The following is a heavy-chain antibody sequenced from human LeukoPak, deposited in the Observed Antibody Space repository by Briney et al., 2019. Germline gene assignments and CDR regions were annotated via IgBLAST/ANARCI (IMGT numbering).Heavy chain of an antibody. CDR2: SSDSASTA. CDR1: GFTFSNSA. Sequence: GGSLRLSCAASGFTFSNSAMSWVRQAPGKGLEWVSGSSDSASTAYYADSVKGRFTISRDNAKNTLYMQMNSLRAEDTAVYYCARVRVGTTTFDYWGQGTLVTVSS. V-gene: IGHV3-23*01. J-gene: IGHJ4*02. CDR3: ARVRVGTTTFDY. D-gene: IGHD1-26*01.